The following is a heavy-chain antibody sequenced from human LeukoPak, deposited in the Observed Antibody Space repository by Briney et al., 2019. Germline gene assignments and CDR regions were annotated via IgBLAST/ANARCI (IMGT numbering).Heavy chain of an antibody. D-gene: IGHD3-16*01. CDR1: GGSISSSNW. V-gene: IGHV4-4*02. CDR2: IYHSGST. Sequence: SETLSLTCAVSGGSISSSNWWSWVRQPPGKGLEWIGEIYHSGSTNYNPSLKSRVTISVDTSKNQFSLKLSSVTAADTAVYYCARVRGSYYYYYGMDVWGQGTTVTVSS. J-gene: IGHJ6*02. CDR3: ARVRGSYYYYYGMDV.